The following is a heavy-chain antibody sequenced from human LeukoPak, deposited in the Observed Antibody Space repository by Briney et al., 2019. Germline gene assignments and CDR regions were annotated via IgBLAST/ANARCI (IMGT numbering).Heavy chain of an antibody. J-gene: IGHJ4*02. V-gene: IGHV3-33*01. CDR1: GFTFSSSG. Sequence: GGSLRLSCATSGFTFSSSGMHWVRQAPGKGLQWVALIWHDGTNKYYADSVKGRFAISRDNSNNTLYLQMNSLRAEDTAVYYCARDRVDPSYFDYWGQGTLVTVSS. CDR3: ARDRVDPSYFDY. CDR2: IWHDGTNK. D-gene: IGHD3-10*01.